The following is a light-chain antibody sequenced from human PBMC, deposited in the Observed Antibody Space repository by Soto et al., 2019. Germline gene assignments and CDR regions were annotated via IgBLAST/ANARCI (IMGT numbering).Light chain of an antibody. CDR3: QQYGSSSRT. Sequence: EIVLTQSPGTLSLSTGERATLSCRASQSVSSYLAWYQQKPGQAPRLLIYGASSRATGIPDRFSGSGSGTDFTLTISRLEPEDFAVYYCQQYGSSSRTFGQGTQVEIK. V-gene: IGKV3-20*01. CDR2: GAS. CDR1: QSVSSY. J-gene: IGKJ1*01.